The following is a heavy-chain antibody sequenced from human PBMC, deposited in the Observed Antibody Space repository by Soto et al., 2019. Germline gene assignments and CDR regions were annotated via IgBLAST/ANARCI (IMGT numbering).Heavy chain of an antibody. CDR1: GYTFTSYD. J-gene: IGHJ4*02. Sequence: QVQLVQSGAEVKKPGASVRVSCKASGYTFTSYDINWVRQATGQGLEWMGWMSPNSGNTGYAQKFQGRVTMTRNTSISTAYMGLSSLSSEVTAVYYRARAGTIRGDDYWGQGTLVTVSS. D-gene: IGHD4-17*01. CDR3: ARAGTIRGDDY. V-gene: IGHV1-8*01. CDR2: MSPNSGNT.